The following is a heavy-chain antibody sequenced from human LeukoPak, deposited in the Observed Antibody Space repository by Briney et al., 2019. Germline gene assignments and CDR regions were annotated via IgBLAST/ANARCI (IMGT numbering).Heavy chain of an antibody. V-gene: IGHV4-61*02. CDR1: GGSISSGSYY. D-gene: IGHD2-2*01. J-gene: IGHJ3*02. Sequence: SETLSLTCTVSGGSISSGSYYWSWIRQPAGKGLEWIGRIYTSGSTNYNPSLKSRVTTSVDTSKNQFSLKLSSVTAADTAVYYCARTPIVVVPAAMGGYDAFDIWGQGTMVTVSS. CDR3: ARTPIVVVPAAMGGYDAFDI. CDR2: IYTSGST.